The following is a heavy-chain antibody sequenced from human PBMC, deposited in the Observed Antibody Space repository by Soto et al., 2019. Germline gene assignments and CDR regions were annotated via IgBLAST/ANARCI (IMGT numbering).Heavy chain of an antibody. CDR1: GFTFSSYA. J-gene: IGHJ6*02. CDR2: ISGSGGST. CDR3: AKIYGSTPGGYYGMDV. D-gene: IGHD1-26*01. V-gene: IGHV3-23*01. Sequence: EVQLLESGGGLVQPGGSLRLSCAASGFTFSSYAMSWVRQAPGKGLEWVSAISGSGGSTYYADSVKGRFTISRDNSKNTLYLQMNSLRAEDTAVYYCAKIYGSTPGGYYGMDVWGQGTTVTISS.